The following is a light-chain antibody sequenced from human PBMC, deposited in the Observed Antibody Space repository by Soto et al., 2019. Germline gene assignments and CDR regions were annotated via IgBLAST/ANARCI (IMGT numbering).Light chain of an antibody. CDR1: QSVSNN. Sequence: EMVMTQSPATLSLSPGERVTLSCRASQSVSNNLAWYQQKPGQAPRRLIYGASIRATGIPARFSGSGSGTEFTTTISSLQSEDFAIYYCQHYHNWPPWTFGQGTKVYSK. J-gene: IGKJ1*01. V-gene: IGKV3-15*01. CDR3: QHYHNWPPWT. CDR2: GAS.